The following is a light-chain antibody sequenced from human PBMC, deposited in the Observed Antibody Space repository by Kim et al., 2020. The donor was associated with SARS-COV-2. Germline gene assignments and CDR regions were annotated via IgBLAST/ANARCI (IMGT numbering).Light chain of an antibody. J-gene: IGKJ4*01. Sequence: ASIGERVTITCRASRNINNWLAWYQQKPGKAPKLLIYTASDFQAGVPSRFSGSGSGTDFTLTINSLQPGDFATYYCQQTSSIPLTFGEGTKVDIK. CDR1: RNINNW. V-gene: IGKV1-12*01. CDR3: QQTSSIPLT. CDR2: TAS.